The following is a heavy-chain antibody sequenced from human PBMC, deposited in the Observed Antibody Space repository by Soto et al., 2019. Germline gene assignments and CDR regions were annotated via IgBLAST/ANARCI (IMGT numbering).Heavy chain of an antibody. CDR3: SRRAPEGFDP. CDR1: GGSFGSSAYY. CDR2: INSSGST. Sequence: SETLSLTCSVSGGSFGSSAYYWGWIRRAPGKGLEWIGSINSSGSTFSNPSLKSRVTLSVDTSKNQFSLKLTSVTAADTALYYCSRRAPEGFDPWGQGTLVTVSS. V-gene: IGHV4-39*01. J-gene: IGHJ5*02.